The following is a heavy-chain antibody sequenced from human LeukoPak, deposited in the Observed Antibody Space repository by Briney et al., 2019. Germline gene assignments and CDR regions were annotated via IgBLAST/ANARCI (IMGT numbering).Heavy chain of an antibody. CDR3: ARYRFVVGATDSFDM. CDR2: IKQDGTEK. D-gene: IGHD1-26*01. CDR1: GFTFTTYW. Sequence: GGSLRLSCAASGFTFTTYWMSWVRQPPGKGLEWVANIKQDGTEKYYVDSVKGRFTISRDNAKNSLYLQMNSLRAEDTAVYYCARYRFVVGATDSFDMWGQGTTVTVSS. J-gene: IGHJ3*02. V-gene: IGHV3-7*01.